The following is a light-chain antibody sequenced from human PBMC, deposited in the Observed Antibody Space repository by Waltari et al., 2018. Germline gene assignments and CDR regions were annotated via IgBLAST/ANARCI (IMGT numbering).Light chain of an antibody. CDR1: GSNIGAGYD. V-gene: IGLV1-40*01. CDR3: QSYDRSLSVV. J-gene: IGLJ2*01. Sequence: GAPGQRITISCTGSGSNIGAGYDVHWYQQFPGTAPKLLLYGNNNRPSGVPDRFFGSKTGTSASLAITGLQAEDEADYYCQSYDRSLSVVFGGGTKLTVL. CDR2: GNN.